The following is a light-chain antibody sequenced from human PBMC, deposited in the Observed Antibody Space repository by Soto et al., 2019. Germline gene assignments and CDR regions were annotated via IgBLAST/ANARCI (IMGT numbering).Light chain of an antibody. CDR1: SSDVGGYNY. CDR2: EVS. V-gene: IGLV2-14*01. J-gene: IGLJ2*01. CDR3: SSYTSSSVVV. Sequence: QSALTQPASVYGSPRQSITISCTGTSSDVGGYNYVSWYQQHPGKAPKLMIYEVSNRPSGVSNRFSGSKSGNTASLTISGLQAEDEADYYCSSYTSSSVVVFGGGTKVTVL.